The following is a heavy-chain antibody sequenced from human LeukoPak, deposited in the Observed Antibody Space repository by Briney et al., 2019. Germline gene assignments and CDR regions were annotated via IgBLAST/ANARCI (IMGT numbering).Heavy chain of an antibody. D-gene: IGHD3-10*01. J-gene: IGHJ4*02. Sequence: GGSLRLSCAASGFTVSSNYMSWVRQAPGKGLEWVSSISSSSTYIYYADSVKGRFTISRDNAKNSLFLQMNSLRAEDTAVYYCARVLGGSGSYSYFDYWGQGTLVTVSS. CDR3: ARVLGGSGSYSYFDY. CDR1: GFTVSSNY. V-gene: IGHV3-21*01. CDR2: ISSSSTYI.